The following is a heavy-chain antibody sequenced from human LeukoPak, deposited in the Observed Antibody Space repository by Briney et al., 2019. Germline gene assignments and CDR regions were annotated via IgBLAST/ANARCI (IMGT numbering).Heavy chain of an antibody. CDR2: TPHDQTKS. CDR3: VNRLGGYCSSSSCYTEYYYMDV. D-gene: IGHD2-2*02. J-gene: IGHJ6*03. V-gene: IGHV3-30*02. Sequence: PGGSLRLSCAASGFTFSNHRMHWARPAPRQGPARLAFTPHDQTKSHYADSVKGRFTISRDNSKNTLYLQMNSLRTEDTAVYYCVNRLGGYCSSSSCYTEYYYMDVWGKGTTVTVSS. CDR1: GFTFSNHR.